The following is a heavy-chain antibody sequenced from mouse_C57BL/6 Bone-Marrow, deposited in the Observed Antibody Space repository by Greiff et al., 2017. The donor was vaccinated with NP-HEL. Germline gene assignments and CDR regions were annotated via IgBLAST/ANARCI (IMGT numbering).Heavy chain of an antibody. Sequence: EVKLMESGPELVKPGASVKISCKASGYSFTGYYMNWVKQSPEKSLEWIGEINPSTGGTTYNQKFKAKATLTVDKSSSTAYMQLKSLTSEDSAVYYCARLGDYRYFDVWGTGTTVTVSS. D-gene: IGHD2-12*01. J-gene: IGHJ1*03. CDR1: GYSFTGYY. CDR3: ARLGDYRYFDV. V-gene: IGHV1-42*01. CDR2: INPSTGGT.